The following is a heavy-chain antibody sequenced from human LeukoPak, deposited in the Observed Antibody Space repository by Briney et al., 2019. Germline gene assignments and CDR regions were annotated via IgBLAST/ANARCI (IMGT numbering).Heavy chain of an antibody. CDR1: GFTFSSYA. V-gene: IGHV3-23*01. CDR2: ISENDGST. J-gene: IGHJ4*02. CDR3: ATEQQLARFDY. Sequence: GGSLRLSCTVSGFTFSSYAMNWVRQAPGKGLEWVSGISENDGSTYYADSVRGRFTISRDNSKNTLYLQMNSLRAEDTAVYYCATEQQLARFDYWGQGTLVTVSS. D-gene: IGHD6-13*01.